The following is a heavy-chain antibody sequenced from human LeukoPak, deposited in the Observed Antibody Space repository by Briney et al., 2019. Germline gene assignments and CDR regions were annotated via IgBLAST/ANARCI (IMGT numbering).Heavy chain of an antibody. J-gene: IGHJ4*02. Sequence: SETLSLTCTVSGASFNSDDQYWNWIRQSPVKGLEWIGSIHPSGMLYNNPSLESRVTMSRDTSKNQFSLNLNAVTAADTAVYFCSRGLDSRKLGYWGQGILVTVSS. V-gene: IGHV4-31*03. D-gene: IGHD3-22*01. CDR2: IHPSGML. CDR3: SRGLDSRKLGY. CDR1: GASFNSDDQY.